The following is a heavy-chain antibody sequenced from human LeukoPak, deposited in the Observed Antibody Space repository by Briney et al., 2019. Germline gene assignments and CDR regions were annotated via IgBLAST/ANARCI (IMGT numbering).Heavy chain of an antibody. CDR1: GFTSGTSW. CDR2: ISGSGGST. D-gene: IGHD2-15*01. Sequence: GGSLRLSCAASGFTSGTSWMSWVRQAPGKGLEWVSAISGSGGSTYYADSVKGRFTISRDNSKNTLYLQMNSLRAEDTAVYYCAKGRCSGGSCSRFDPWGQGTLVTVSS. V-gene: IGHV3-23*01. CDR3: AKGRCSGGSCSRFDP. J-gene: IGHJ5*02.